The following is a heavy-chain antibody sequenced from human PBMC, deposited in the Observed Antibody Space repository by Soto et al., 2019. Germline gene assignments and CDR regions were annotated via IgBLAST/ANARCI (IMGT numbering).Heavy chain of an antibody. Sequence: QLQLQESGPGLVKPSETLSLTCTVSGGSISSSSYYWGWIRQPPGKGLEWIGSIYYSGSTYYNPSLKSRVTISVDTSKNQFSLKLSSVTAADTAVYYCARLGIAAARFDPWGQGTLVTVSS. CDR1: GGSISSSSYY. V-gene: IGHV4-39*01. CDR2: IYYSGST. CDR3: ARLGIAAARFDP. J-gene: IGHJ5*02. D-gene: IGHD6-13*01.